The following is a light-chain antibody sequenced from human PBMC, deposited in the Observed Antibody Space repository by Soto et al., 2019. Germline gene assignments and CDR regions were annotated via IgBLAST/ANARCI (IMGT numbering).Light chain of an antibody. Sequence: QSVLTQPASVSGSAGQSMTMCCSGTSSDIGSYNHVAWYQQFPGKSPKLMIYAASDRPSGVSDRFSGSTSGITASLTISGLQTEDEAAYYCISYTDRQSYLFGTGTKVTVL. CDR3: ISYTDRQSYL. V-gene: IGLV2-14*03. J-gene: IGLJ1*01. CDR1: SSDIGSYNH. CDR2: AAS.